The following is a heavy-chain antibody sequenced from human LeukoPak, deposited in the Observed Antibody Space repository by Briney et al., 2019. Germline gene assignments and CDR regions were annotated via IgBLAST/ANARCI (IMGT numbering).Heavy chain of an antibody. CDR2: IYYSGST. Sequence: SETLSLTCTVSGGSISSYYWSWIRQPPGKGLEWIGYIYYSGSTNYNPSLKSRVTISVDTSKNQFSLKLSSVTAADTAVYYCARGLVYYYDSSGYPDAFDIWGQGTMVTVSS. CDR1: GGSISSYY. D-gene: IGHD3-22*01. V-gene: IGHV4-59*01. CDR3: ARGLVYYYDSSGYPDAFDI. J-gene: IGHJ3*02.